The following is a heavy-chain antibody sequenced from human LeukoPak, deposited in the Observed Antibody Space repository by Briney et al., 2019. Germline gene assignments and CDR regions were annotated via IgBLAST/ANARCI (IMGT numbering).Heavy chain of an antibody. Sequence: GGSLRLSCGASGFSFSSHAMSWFRKPPGTGLEWLSSIATSGTYYTSSVKGRFTISRDDSKNMLFLQMNSLTAEDTAVHFCAREGLERHLALDSWGQGTLVTVSS. CDR2: IATSGT. V-gene: IGHV3-23*01. CDR3: AREGLERHLALDS. CDR1: GFSFSSHA. J-gene: IGHJ4*02. D-gene: IGHD1-1*01.